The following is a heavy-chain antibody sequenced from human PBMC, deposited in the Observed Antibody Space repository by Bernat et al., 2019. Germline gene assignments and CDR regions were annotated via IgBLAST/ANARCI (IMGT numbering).Heavy chain of an antibody. Sequence: EVQLVESGGGLVQPGGSLRLSCAASGFTFSSYSMNWVRQAPGKGLEWVSYISSSSSTIYYADSVKGRFTISRDNAKNSLYLQMNSLRDEDTAVYYCARDITPPQGVVTLLFDYWGQGTLVTVSS. D-gene: IGHD4-23*01. CDR2: ISSSSSTI. CDR3: ARDITPPQGVVTLLFDY. J-gene: IGHJ4*02. CDR1: GFTFSSYS. V-gene: IGHV3-48*02.